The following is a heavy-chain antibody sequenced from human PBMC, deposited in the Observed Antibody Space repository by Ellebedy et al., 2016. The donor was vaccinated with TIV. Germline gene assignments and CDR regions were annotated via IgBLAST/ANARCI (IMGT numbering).Heavy chain of an antibody. D-gene: IGHD4-17*01. J-gene: IGHJ4*02. CDR3: ARDRGTSTVTTSFDS. CDR1: GFSFSDFY. Sequence: PGGSLRLSCRASGFSFSDFYMSWIRQAPGKGLEWIAYISRSGRTIYYGASVKGRFTISRDNAKNSLYLQMNSLRGEDTALYFCARDRGTSTVTTSFDSWGQGALVTVSS. V-gene: IGHV3-11*01. CDR2: ISRSGRTI.